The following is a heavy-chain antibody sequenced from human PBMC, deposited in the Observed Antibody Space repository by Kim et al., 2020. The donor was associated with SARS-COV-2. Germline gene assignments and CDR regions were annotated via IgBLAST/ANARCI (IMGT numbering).Heavy chain of an antibody. CDR3: ARAQYYDFWSGYSVDYYYYGMDV. D-gene: IGHD3-3*01. V-gene: IGHV3-74*01. CDR2: INSDGSST. J-gene: IGHJ6*02. CDR1: GFTFSSYW. Sequence: GGSLRLSCAASGFTFSSYWMHWVRQAPGKGLVWVSRINSDGSSTSYADSVKGRFTISRDNAKNTLYLQMNSLRAEDTAVYYCARAQYYDFWSGYSVDYYYYGMDVWGQGTTVTVSS.